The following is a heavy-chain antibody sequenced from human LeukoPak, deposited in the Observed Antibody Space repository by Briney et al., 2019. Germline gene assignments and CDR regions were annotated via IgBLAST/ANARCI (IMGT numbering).Heavy chain of an antibody. J-gene: IGHJ4*02. V-gene: IGHV3-33*01. Sequence: QPGRSLRLSCAASGFTFSSYGMHWVRQAPGKGLEWVAVIWYDGSNKYYADSVKGRFTISRDNSKNTLYLQMNSLRAEDTAVYYCARAYDILTGYYSSPPDYWGQGTLVTVSS. CDR1: GFTFSSYG. CDR3: ARAYDILTGYYSSPPDY. D-gene: IGHD3-9*01. CDR2: IWYDGSNK.